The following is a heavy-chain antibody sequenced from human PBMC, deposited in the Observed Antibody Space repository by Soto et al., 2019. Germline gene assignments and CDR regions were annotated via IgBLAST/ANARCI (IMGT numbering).Heavy chain of an antibody. CDR1: GFTFIDYC. D-gene: IGHD1-26*01. V-gene: IGHV3-23*01. J-gene: IGHJ5*02. CDR2: ISGSGST. Sequence: LRLSCAASGFTFIDYCMSWVRQAPGKGLEWVSAISGSGSTFYADSVKGRFTISRDNSKNTLYLQMNSLRAEDTAVYYCAKDYLRWAQSWGQGTLVTVSS. CDR3: AKDYLRWAQS.